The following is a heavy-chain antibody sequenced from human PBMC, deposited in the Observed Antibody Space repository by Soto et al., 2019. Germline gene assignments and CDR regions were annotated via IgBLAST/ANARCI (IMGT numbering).Heavy chain of an antibody. J-gene: IGHJ4*02. Sequence: WPLRLSCAASVFTFSSYAMSWVRQAPGKGLEWVSAISGSGGSTYYADSVKGRFTISRDNSKNTLYLQMNSLRAEDTAVYYCAKAANPSIAANVDYRGQGTLVTVS. CDR3: AKAANPSIAANVDY. D-gene: IGHD6-6*01. CDR1: VFTFSSYA. V-gene: IGHV3-23*01. CDR2: ISGSGGST.